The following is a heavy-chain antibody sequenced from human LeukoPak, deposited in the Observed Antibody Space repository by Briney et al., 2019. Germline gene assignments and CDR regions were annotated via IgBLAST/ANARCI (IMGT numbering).Heavy chain of an antibody. CDR3: ARHRRYCSSTSCFRYYFDY. CDR2: IYYSGST. Sequence: SETLSLTCTVSGGSISSSSYYWGWIRQPPGKGLEWIGSIYYSGSTYYNPSLKSRVTISVDTSKNQFSLKLSSVTAADTAVYYCARHRRYCSSTSCFRYYFDYWGQGTLVTVSS. D-gene: IGHD2-2*01. J-gene: IGHJ4*02. V-gene: IGHV4-39*01. CDR1: GGSISSSSYY.